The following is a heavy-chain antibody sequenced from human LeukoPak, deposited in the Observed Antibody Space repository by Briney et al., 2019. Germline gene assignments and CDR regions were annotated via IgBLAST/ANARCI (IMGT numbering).Heavy chain of an antibody. V-gene: IGHV1-18*01. Sequence: ASVKVSCKAPGYTFTSYGISWVRQAPGQGLEWMGWISAYNGNTNYAQKLQGRVTMTTDTSTSTAYMELRSLRSDDTAVYYCARESRDYVWGSYHDEYFQHWGQGTLVTVSS. CDR1: GYTFTSYG. CDR2: ISAYNGNT. CDR3: ARESRDYVWGSYHDEYFQH. D-gene: IGHD3-16*02. J-gene: IGHJ1*01.